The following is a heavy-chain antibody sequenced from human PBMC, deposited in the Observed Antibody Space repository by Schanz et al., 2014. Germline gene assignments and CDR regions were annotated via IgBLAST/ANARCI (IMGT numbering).Heavy chain of an antibody. CDR2: ITYDGSNK. CDR1: GFTFSRHA. Sequence: VQLVESGGVVVQPGGSLRLSCAASGFTFSRHAMHWVRQAAGKGLEWVAAITYDGSNKYYAESVKGRFAISRDNSKDTLYLQMNSLRTEDTAVYYCAGDWASGRYYSDYWGQGTLVTVSS. J-gene: IGHJ4*02. V-gene: IGHV3-30*09. D-gene: IGHD1-26*01. CDR3: AGDWASGRYYSDY.